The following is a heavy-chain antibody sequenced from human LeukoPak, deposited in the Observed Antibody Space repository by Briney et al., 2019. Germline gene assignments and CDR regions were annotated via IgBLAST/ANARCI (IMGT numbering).Heavy chain of an antibody. Sequence: PSETLSLTCTVSGDSISAYFWSWIRQPPGKGLEWIGYIYTSGPTNYNPSLKSRVTMSSDTSKNQFSLKLSSVTAADTAVYYCARETGTTSVFDYRGQGTLVTVSS. J-gene: IGHJ4*02. V-gene: IGHV4-4*09. CDR3: ARETGTTSVFDY. D-gene: IGHD1-7*01. CDR2: IYTSGPT. CDR1: GDSISAYF.